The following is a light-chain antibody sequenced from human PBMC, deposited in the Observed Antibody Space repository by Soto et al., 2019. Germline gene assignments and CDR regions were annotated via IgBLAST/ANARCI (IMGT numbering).Light chain of an antibody. CDR2: EVN. Sequence: QSALTQPASVSGSPGQSITISCTGTSSDVGGYNYVSWYQQHPGKAPKLMIYEVNNRPSGVSNRFSGSMSGNTASLTISGLQAEDEADYYCTSYTSSNTPVFGGGTKVTVL. CDR1: SSDVGGYNY. J-gene: IGLJ3*02. V-gene: IGLV2-14*01. CDR3: TSYTSSNTPV.